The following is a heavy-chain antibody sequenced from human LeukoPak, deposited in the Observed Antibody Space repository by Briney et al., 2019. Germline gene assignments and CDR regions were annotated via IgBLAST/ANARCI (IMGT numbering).Heavy chain of an antibody. CDR1: GFTFSSYS. CDR3: ARDGDSGYDYHYYYGMDV. CDR2: ISSSSSYI. V-gene: IGHV3-21*01. J-gene: IGHJ6*02. D-gene: IGHD5-12*01. Sequence: PGGSLRLSCAASGFTFSSYSMNWVRQAPGKGLEWVSSISSSSSYIYYADSVKGRFTISRDNAKNSLYLQMNSLSAEDTPVYYCARDGDSGYDYHYYYGMDVWGQGTTVTVSS.